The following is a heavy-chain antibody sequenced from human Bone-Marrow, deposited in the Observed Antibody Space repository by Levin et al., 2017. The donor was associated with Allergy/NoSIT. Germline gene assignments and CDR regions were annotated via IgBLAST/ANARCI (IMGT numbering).Heavy chain of an antibody. Sequence: TGESLKISCAASGFTFSSYGMHWVRQAPGKGLEWVAVIWYDGSNKYYADSVKGRFTISRDNSKNTLYLQMNSLRAEDTAVYYCARVHRPRGDIAAADNWFDPWGQGTLVTVSS. D-gene: IGHD6-13*01. CDR2: IWYDGSNK. V-gene: IGHV3-33*01. CDR3: ARVHRPRGDIAAADNWFDP. CDR1: GFTFSSYG. J-gene: IGHJ5*02.